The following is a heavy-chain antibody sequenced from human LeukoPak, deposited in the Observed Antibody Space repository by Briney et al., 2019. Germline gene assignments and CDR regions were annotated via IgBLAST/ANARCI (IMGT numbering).Heavy chain of an antibody. Sequence: PGGSLRLSCAASGFTFSSYSMNWVRQAPGKGLEWVSSISSSSSYIYYADSVKGRFTISRDNAKNSLYLQMNSLRAEDTAVYYCAREGRTGYSSSFKYYYYYMDVWGKGTTVTISS. D-gene: IGHD6-13*01. CDR2: ISSSSSYI. CDR1: GFTFSSYS. V-gene: IGHV3-21*01. J-gene: IGHJ6*03. CDR3: AREGRTGYSSSFKYYYYYMDV.